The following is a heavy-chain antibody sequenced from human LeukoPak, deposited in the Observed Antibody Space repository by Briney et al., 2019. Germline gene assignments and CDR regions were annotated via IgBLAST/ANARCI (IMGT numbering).Heavy chain of an antibody. CDR1: GFTFSSYG. D-gene: IGHD3-22*01. CDR2: ISYDGSNK. CDR3: AKVGRYYYDSSGYFDY. V-gene: IGHV3-30*18. J-gene: IGHJ4*02. Sequence: SGRSLRLSCAASGFTFSSYGMHWVRQAPGKGLEWVAVISYDGSNKYYADSVKGRFTISRDNSKSTLYLQMNSLRAEDTAVYYCAKVGRYYYDSSGYFDYWGQGTLVTVSS.